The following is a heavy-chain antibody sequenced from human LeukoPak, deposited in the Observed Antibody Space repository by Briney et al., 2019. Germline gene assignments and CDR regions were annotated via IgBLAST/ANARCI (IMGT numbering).Heavy chain of an antibody. V-gene: IGHV3-11*01. J-gene: IGHJ4*02. CDR1: GFTFSDYY. CDR2: ISSSGSTI. Sequence: GGSLRLSCAASGFTFSDYYMSWIRQAPGKGLEWVSYISSSGSTIYYADSAKGRFTISRDNAKNSLCLQMNSLRAEDTAVYYCARVSSGWSLDYWGQGTLVTVSS. CDR3: ARVSSGWSLDY. D-gene: IGHD6-19*01.